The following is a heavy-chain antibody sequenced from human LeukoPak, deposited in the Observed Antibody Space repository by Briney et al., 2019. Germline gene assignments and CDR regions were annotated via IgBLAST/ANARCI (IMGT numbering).Heavy chain of an antibody. Sequence: PSQTLPLTCTVSGGSISSGSYYWSWIRQPAGKGLEWIGRIYTSGSTNYNPSLKSRVTISVDTSKNQFSLKLSSVTAADTAVYYCAREALEIAAAGTSAQEWGQGTLVTVSS. CDR1: GGSISSGSYY. D-gene: IGHD6-13*01. CDR3: AREALEIAAAGTSAQE. J-gene: IGHJ4*02. CDR2: IYTSGST. V-gene: IGHV4-61*02.